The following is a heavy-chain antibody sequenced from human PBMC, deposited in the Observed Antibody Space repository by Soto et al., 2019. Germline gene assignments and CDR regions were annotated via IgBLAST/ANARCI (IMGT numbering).Heavy chain of an antibody. D-gene: IGHD3-22*01. CDR3: VGYYYNTRGYYYDY. Sequence: QVQLVQSGAEVKKPGSSVKVSCKASGGTFSSFAISWVRQAPGQGLEWMARIIPIFDTANYAQKFQGRVTITADDSTSTAYMELSSLRSEDTAVYYCVGYYYNTRGYYYDYWGQGTLVTVSS. CDR1: GGTFSSFA. V-gene: IGHV1-69*15. J-gene: IGHJ4*02. CDR2: IIPIFDTA.